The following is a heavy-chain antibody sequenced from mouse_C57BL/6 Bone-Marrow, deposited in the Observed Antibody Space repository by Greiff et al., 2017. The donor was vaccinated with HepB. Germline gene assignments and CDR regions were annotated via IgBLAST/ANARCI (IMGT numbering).Heavy chain of an antibody. CDR3: ARYGNPSNLAWFAY. CDR1: GYTFTDYN. D-gene: IGHD2-10*02. V-gene: IGHV1-18*01. Sequence: EVQLQQSGPELVKPGASVKIPCKASGYTFTDYNMDWVKQSHGKSLEWIGDINPNNGGTIYNQKFKGKATLTVDKSSSTAYMELRSLTSEDTAVYYCARYGNPSNLAWFAYWGQGTLVTVSA. CDR2: INPNNGGT. J-gene: IGHJ3*01.